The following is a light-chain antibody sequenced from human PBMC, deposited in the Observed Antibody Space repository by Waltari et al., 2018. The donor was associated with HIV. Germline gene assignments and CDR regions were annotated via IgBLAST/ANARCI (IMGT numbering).Light chain of an antibody. CDR2: GAS. V-gene: IGKV3-15*01. Sequence: EIVMTQSPATLSVSPGERATLSCRASQSVRDNLAWYQQKPGQAPRLLIDGASTRAIGIPVRFSGSGSGTEFTLTISSLQSEDFAVYYCQQYNKWPPVTFGGGTKVEIK. CDR1: QSVRDN. CDR3: QQYNKWPPVT. J-gene: IGKJ4*01.